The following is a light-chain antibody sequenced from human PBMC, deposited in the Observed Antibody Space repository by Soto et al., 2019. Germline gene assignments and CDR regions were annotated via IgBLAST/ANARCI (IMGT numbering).Light chain of an antibody. CDR3: SSYTAGGSYV. CDR1: SRDVGGYKS. Sequence: QSVLTQPASVSGSPGLSIAISCTGTSRDVGGYKSVSWYQQQPGKVPKLMIYDVSTRPSGVSNRFSRSKSGNTASLTISGSQAEDEGDYYCSSYTAGGSYVFGTGTKLTVL. V-gene: IGLV2-14*01. CDR2: DVS. J-gene: IGLJ1*01.